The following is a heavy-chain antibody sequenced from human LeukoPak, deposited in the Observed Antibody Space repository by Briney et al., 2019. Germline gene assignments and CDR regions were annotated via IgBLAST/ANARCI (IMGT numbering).Heavy chain of an antibody. Sequence: PGGSLRLSCAASGFTFSDYYMSWIRQAPGNGREWVAVIWYDVIKKYYADSVKDRFTISRDNSKTTLYLQMNRLTAEATAVYYCAKDNWRLGGVDYWGQGTLVTVSS. J-gene: IGHJ4*02. CDR3: AKDNWRLGGVDY. D-gene: IGHD3-16*01. CDR2: IWYDVIKK. V-gene: IGHV3-30*02. CDR1: GFTFSDYY.